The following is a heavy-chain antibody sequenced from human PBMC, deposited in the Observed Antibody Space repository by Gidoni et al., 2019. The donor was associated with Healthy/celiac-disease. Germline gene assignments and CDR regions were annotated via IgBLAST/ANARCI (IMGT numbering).Heavy chain of an antibody. CDR3: ARDPYCSSTSCYASQFDP. CDR1: GGSISSSNW. D-gene: IGHD2-2*01. J-gene: IGHJ5*02. Sequence: QVQLQESGPGLVKPSGTLSLTCAVSGGSISSSNWWSWVPQPPGKGLEGIGEIYHSGSTNYNPSLKTRVSISVDKSKNQFSLKLSSMSAADTAVYYCARDPYCSSTSCYASQFDPWGQGTLVTVSS. CDR2: IYHSGST. V-gene: IGHV4-4*02.